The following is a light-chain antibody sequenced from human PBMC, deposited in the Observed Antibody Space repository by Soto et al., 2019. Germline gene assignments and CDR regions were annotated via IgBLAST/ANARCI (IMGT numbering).Light chain of an antibody. CDR2: KAS. V-gene: IGKV1-5*03. CDR1: QSISSW. Sequence: DIQMTQSPSTLSASVGDRVTITCRASQSISSWLAWYQQKPGKAPKLLIYKASSLESGVPSRFSGSGSGTEFTLTISSLQPDDFATYFCQQYGGYPFTFGPGTKVDIK. CDR3: QQYGGYPFT. J-gene: IGKJ3*01.